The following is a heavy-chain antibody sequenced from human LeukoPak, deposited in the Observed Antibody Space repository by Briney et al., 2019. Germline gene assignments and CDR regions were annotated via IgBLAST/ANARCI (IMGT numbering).Heavy chain of an antibody. V-gene: IGHV1-2*02. Sequence: ASVEVSCKASGYTFTGYYMHWVRQAPGQGLEWMGWINPNSGGTNYAQKFQGRVTMTRDTSISTAYMELSRLRSDDTAVYYCARGDSSSWLIDYWGQGTLVTVSS. J-gene: IGHJ4*02. CDR2: INPNSGGT. CDR1: GYTFTGYY. D-gene: IGHD6-13*01. CDR3: ARGDSSSWLIDY.